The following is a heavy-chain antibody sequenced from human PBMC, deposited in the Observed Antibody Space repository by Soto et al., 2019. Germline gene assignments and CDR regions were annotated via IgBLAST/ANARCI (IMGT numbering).Heavy chain of an antibody. CDR2: INHSGST. CDR3: ARGYRARIFSGIDAFDI. V-gene: IGHV4-34*01. Sequence: SETLSLTCAVYGGSFSVYYWSWIRHPPGKGLEWIGEINHSGSTNYNPSLKSRVTISVDTSKNQFSLKLSSVTAADTAVYYCARGYRARIFSGIDAFDIWGQGTMVTVSS. J-gene: IGHJ3*02. D-gene: IGHD3-9*01. CDR1: GGSFSVYY.